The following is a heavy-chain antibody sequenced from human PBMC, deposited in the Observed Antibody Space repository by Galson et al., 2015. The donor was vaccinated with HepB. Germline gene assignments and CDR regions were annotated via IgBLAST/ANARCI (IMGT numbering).Heavy chain of an antibody. D-gene: IGHD4-17*01. CDR2: ISGSGGST. CDR3: ATGGGDYSPFDY. J-gene: IGHJ4*02. Sequence: SLRLSCAASGFTFSSYAMSWVRQAPGKGLEWVSTISGSGGSTYYADSVKGRFTISRDNSKNTLYLQMNSLRAEDTAVYYCATGGGDYSPFDYWGQGTLVTVSS. CDR1: GFTFSSYA. V-gene: IGHV3-23*01.